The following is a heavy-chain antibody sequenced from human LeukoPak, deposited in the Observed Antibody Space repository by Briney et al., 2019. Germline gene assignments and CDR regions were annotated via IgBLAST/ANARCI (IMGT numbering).Heavy chain of an antibody. Sequence: GGSLRLSCAASGFTFSSYSMNWVRQAPGKGLEWVSSISSSSSYIYYADSVKGRFTVSRDNAKNSLYLQMNSLRAEDTAVYFCASQYTSSRIFDNWGQGTLVTVSS. CDR1: GFTFSSYS. CDR2: ISSSSSYI. J-gene: IGHJ4*02. D-gene: IGHD6-13*01. V-gene: IGHV3-21*01. CDR3: ASQYTSSRIFDN.